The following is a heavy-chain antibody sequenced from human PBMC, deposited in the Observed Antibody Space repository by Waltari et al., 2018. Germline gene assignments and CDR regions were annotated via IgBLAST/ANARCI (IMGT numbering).Heavy chain of an antibody. D-gene: IGHD5-18*01. Sequence: QVQLQESGPGLVKPSETLSLTCTVSGGSISSYYWSWIRQPPGKGLEWIGYIYYRGSTNYNPSLKSRVSISVDTSKNQFSLKLSSVTAADTAVYYCARDKGYSYGYDWFDPWGQGTLVTVSS. CDR3: ARDKGYSYGYDWFDP. CDR1: GGSISSYY. V-gene: IGHV4-59*01. CDR2: IYYRGST. J-gene: IGHJ5*02.